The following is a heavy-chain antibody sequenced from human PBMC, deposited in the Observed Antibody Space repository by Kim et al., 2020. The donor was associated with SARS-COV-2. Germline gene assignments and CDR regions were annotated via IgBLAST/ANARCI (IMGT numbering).Heavy chain of an antibody. Sequence: GGSLRLSCVASGFTLRNYAMSWLRQIPGKGLEWVSAISGGVANTYYSDSVKGRFTISRDNSKNTLYLHMNTLRADDTAVYYCARVPDSTGYYYDYWGQGTLVTVSA. CDR3: ARVPDSTGYYYDY. CDR2: ISGGVANT. CDR1: GFTLRNYA. D-gene: IGHD3-22*01. J-gene: IGHJ4*02. V-gene: IGHV3-23*01.